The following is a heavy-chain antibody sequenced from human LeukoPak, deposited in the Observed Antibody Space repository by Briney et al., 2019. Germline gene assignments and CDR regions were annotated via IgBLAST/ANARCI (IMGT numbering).Heavy chain of an antibody. CDR1: GGTFSSYA. V-gene: IGHV1-69*05. CDR2: IIPIFGTA. D-gene: IGHD1-7*01. Sequence: ASVKVSCKASGGTFSSYAISWVRQAPGQGPEWMGGIIPIFGTANYAQKFQGRVTITTDESTSTAYMELSSLRSEDTAVYYCARQLELLAYFDYWGQGTLVTVSS. CDR3: ARQLELLAYFDY. J-gene: IGHJ4*02.